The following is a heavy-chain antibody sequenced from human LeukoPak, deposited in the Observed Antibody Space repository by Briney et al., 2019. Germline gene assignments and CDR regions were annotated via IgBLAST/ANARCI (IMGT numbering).Heavy chain of an antibody. J-gene: IGHJ6*03. D-gene: IGHD2-2*01. CDR3: ARYCSSSRCPYYYYMDV. CDR1: GFTFSTYS. Sequence: GGSLRLSCAASGFTFSTYSMNWVRQAPGKGLEWVSSIRSWSSYIYYADSMKGRFTISRDDAKNSLYLQMNSLRAEDTAVYYCARYCSSSRCPYYYYMDVWGKGTTVTVSS. V-gene: IGHV3-21*01. CDR2: IRSWSSYI.